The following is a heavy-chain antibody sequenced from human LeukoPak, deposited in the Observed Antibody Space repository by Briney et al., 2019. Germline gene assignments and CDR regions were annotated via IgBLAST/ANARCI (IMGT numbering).Heavy chain of an antibody. Sequence: GGSLRLSCAASGFTFRSYAIHWVRQAPGKGLEWVAFISYDGSIKYYADSVKGRCTISRDNSKNTLYLQMNSLRAEDTAIYYCAKDHDYGDAFDIWGQGTMVTVSS. CDR2: ISYDGSIK. CDR3: AKDHDYGDAFDI. CDR1: GFTFRSYA. V-gene: IGHV3-30-3*01. D-gene: IGHD4-17*01. J-gene: IGHJ3*02.